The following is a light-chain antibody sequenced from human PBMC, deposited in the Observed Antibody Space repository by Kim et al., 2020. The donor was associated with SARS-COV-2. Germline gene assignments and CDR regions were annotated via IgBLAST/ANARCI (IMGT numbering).Light chain of an antibody. Sequence: DIQMTQSPSTLSASVGDRVTITCRASQSISSWLAWYQQKPGKAPKLLIYKASSLESGVPSRFSGSGSGTEFTLTISSLQPDDFATYYCQQYNSYACTFGQGTKLDI. CDR1: QSISSW. CDR3: QQYNSYACT. V-gene: IGKV1-5*03. CDR2: KAS. J-gene: IGKJ2*02.